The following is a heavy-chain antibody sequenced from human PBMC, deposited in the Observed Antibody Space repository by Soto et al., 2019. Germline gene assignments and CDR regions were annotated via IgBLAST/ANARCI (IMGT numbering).Heavy chain of an antibody. V-gene: IGHV3-48*02. CDR3: ARATSGGSCYTCLDY. Sequence: EVQVVESGGGLVQPGGSLRLSCAASGFTFSSFGMNWVRQAPGKGLECISYISSSSNTIYYADSVKGRFTISRDNAKNSLYLQMNSLREEDTAVYYCARATSGGSCYTCLDYWGQGTLVTVSS. D-gene: IGHD2-15*01. J-gene: IGHJ4*02. CDR2: ISSSSNTI. CDR1: GFTFSSFG.